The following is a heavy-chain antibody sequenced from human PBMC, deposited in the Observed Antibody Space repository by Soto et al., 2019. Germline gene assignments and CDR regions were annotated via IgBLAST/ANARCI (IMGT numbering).Heavy chain of an antibody. CDR1: GGSFSGYY. CDR2: INHSGST. CDR3: ARVVVAGTSGFTDY. D-gene: IGHD6-19*01. Sequence: SETLSLTCAVYGGSFSGYYWSWIRQPPGKGLEWIVEINHSGSTNYNPSLKSRVTISVDTSKNQFSLKLSSVTAADTAVYYCARVVVAGTSGFTDYWGQGTLVTVSS. J-gene: IGHJ4*02. V-gene: IGHV4-34*01.